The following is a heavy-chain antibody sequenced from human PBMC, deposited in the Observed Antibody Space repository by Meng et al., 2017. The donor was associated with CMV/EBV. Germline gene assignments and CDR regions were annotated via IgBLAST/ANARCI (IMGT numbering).Heavy chain of an antibody. V-gene: IGHV3-30*18. CDR3: AKDDAGWTKNSGRYLADY. CDR1: IFGSYG. Sequence: IFGSYGMDWVRQAAGKGLEWVAVISYDGSNKYYADSVKGRFTISRDKSKNTLYLQMNSLRAEDTAVYYCAKDDAGWTKNSGRYLADYWGQGTLVTVSS. CDR2: ISYDGSNK. J-gene: IGHJ4*02. D-gene: IGHD1-26*01.